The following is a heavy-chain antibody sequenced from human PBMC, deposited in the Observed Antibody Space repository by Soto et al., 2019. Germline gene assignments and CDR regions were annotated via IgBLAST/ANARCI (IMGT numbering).Heavy chain of an antibody. CDR1: GGTFSRYT. CDR2: ITPMFGTP. D-gene: IGHD3-22*01. Sequence: QVQLVQSGAEVKKPGSSVKVSCKASGGTFSRYTITWVRQAPGQGLEWMGGITPMFGTPNYAQKFQGRVTVTADESTSTAYMGLGSLRSEDTAMYYCARDGTLYDSSAYYYLYWGQGTLVTVSS. CDR3: ARDGTLYDSSAYYYLY. J-gene: IGHJ4*02. V-gene: IGHV1-69*01.